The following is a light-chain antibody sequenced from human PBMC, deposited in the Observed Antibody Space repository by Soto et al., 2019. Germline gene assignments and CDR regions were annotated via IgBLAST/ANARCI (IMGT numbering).Light chain of an antibody. CDR3: QQYGSSPWT. J-gene: IGKJ1*01. V-gene: IGKV3-20*01. CDR2: GAS. CDR1: QSVSSSY. Sequence: EIVLTQSPGTLSLSPGERATLSCRASQSVSSSYLAWYQQKPGQAPRLLIYGASSRATGIPDRFSGSGSGTDFTLTINRLEPEDFAAYYCQQYGSSPWTFGQGTKVEI.